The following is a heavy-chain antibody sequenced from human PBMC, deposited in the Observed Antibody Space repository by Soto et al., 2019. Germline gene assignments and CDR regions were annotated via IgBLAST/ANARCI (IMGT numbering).Heavy chain of an antibody. V-gene: IGHV3-23*01. CDR3: AKDLHVVVVAATPGAFDI. Sequence: GGSLRLSCAASGSTFSSYAMSWVRQAPGKGLEWVSAISGSGGSTYYADSVKGRFTISRDNSKNTLYLQMNSLRAEDTAVYYCAKDLHVVVVAATPGAFDIRGQGTMVTVSS. CDR2: ISGSGGST. CDR1: GSTFSSYA. D-gene: IGHD2-15*01. J-gene: IGHJ3*02.